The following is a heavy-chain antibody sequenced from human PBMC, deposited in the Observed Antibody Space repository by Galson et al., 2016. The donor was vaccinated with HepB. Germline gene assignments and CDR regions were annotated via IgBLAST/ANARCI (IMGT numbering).Heavy chain of an antibody. D-gene: IGHD3-22*01. Sequence: SVKVSCKASGYTFTGNYIHWVRQAPGLGLEWMGWITPNSGDTHYAQTFQGRVTMTRDTSISTAYMELSRLTSNDTAVYYCARSLSYYDNRALRADRYYFGYWGQGTLVTVSS. V-gene: IGHV1-2*02. CDR1: GYTFTGNY. CDR3: ARSLSYYDNRALRADRYYFGY. CDR2: ITPNSGDT. J-gene: IGHJ4*02.